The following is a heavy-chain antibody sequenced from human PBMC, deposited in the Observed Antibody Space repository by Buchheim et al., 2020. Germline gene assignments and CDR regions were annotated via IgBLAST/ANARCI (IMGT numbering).Heavy chain of an antibody. CDR3: ARTNYDILTGYYYYYYGMDV. V-gene: IGHV3-30*01. CDR2: ISYDGSNK. Sequence: QVQLVESGGGVVQPGRSLRLSCAASGFTFSSYAMHWVRQAPGKGLEWVAVISYDGSNKYYADSVKGRFTISRDNSKNTLYLQMNSLRAEDTAVYYCARTNYDILTGYYYYYYGMDVWGQGTT. D-gene: IGHD3-9*01. J-gene: IGHJ6*02. CDR1: GFTFSSYA.